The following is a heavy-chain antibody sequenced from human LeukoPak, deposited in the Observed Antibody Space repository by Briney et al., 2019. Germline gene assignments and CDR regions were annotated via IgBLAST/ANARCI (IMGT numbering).Heavy chain of an antibody. CDR3: ESESLSVAVALDY. J-gene: IGHJ4*02. D-gene: IGHD6-19*01. Sequence: VGTLTFSCAASGFTVSSNNMSWVRQAPGKGLEWVWVIYTGGSTYYADSVKGRVSISRDTSKNTLYLQLNRLRAEDTAVYYCESESLSVAVALDYWRQGTLVTVSS. CDR2: IYTGGST. CDR1: GFTVSSNN. V-gene: IGHV3-66*02.